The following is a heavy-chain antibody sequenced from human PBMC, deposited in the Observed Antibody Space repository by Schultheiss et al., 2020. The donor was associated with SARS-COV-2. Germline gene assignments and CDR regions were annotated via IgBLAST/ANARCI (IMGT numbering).Heavy chain of an antibody. CDR3: ARDKGTSDILTGSSPPLGMDV. CDR2: IYSGRST. V-gene: IGHV3-66*01. Sequence: LSLTCAVYGGSFSGYYWGWIRQPPGKGLEWVSVIYSGRSTYYADTVKGRFTISRDNSKNTLYLQMNSLRAEDTAVYYCARDKGTSDILTGSSPPLGMDVWGQGTTVTVSS. J-gene: IGHJ6*02. D-gene: IGHD3-9*01. CDR1: GGSFSGYY.